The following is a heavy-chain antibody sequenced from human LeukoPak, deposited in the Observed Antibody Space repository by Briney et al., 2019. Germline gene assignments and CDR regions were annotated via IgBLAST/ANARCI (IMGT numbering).Heavy chain of an antibody. CDR3: AKDGDDILTGYSNWFDP. V-gene: IGHV3-74*01. D-gene: IGHD3-9*01. CDR2: INSDGSST. Sequence: GGSLRLSCAASGFTFSSYWMHWVRQAPGKGLVWVSRINSDGSSTSYADSVKGRFTISRDNAKNTLYLQMNSLRAEDTALYYCAKDGDDILTGYSNWFDPWGQGTLVTVSS. J-gene: IGHJ5*02. CDR1: GFTFSSYW.